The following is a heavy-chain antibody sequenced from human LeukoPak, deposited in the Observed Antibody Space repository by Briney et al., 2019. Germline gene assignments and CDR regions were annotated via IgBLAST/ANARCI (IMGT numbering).Heavy chain of an antibody. D-gene: IGHD3-9*01. CDR1: GFTFSSYS. Sequence: GSLRLSCSASGFTFSSYSMSWVRRAPGKGLEWVSGISGSGGSTYYTDSVKGRFTISRDNFKNTLYLQMNSLRAEDTAVYYCAKAVNFDWLPNDYWGQGTLVTVSS. CDR2: ISGSGGST. V-gene: IGHV3-23*01. J-gene: IGHJ4*02. CDR3: AKAVNFDWLPNDY.